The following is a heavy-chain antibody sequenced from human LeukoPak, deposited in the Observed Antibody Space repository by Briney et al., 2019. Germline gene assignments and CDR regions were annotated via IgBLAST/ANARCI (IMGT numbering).Heavy chain of an antibody. D-gene: IGHD1-26*01. V-gene: IGHV3-30-3*01. CDR2: ISYDGSNK. CDR3: AREGGASGAFDI. J-gene: IGHJ3*02. CDR1: GFTFSSYA. Sequence: GRSLRLSCAASGFTFSSYAMHWVRQAPGKGLEWVAVISYDGSNKYYADPVKGRFTISRDNSKNTLYLQMNSLRAEDTAVYYCAREGGASGAFDIWGQGTMVTVSS.